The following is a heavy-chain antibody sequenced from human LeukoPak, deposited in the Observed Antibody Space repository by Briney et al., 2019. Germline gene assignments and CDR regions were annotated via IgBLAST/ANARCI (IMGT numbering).Heavy chain of an antibody. V-gene: IGHV4-34*01. CDR3: ARANAEGNPYYFDY. CDR2: INHSGST. D-gene: IGHD4-23*01. CDR1: GGSISSYY. J-gene: IGHJ4*02. Sequence: SETLSLTCTVSGGSISSYYWSWIRQPPGKGLEWIGEINHSGSTNYNPSLKSRVTISVDTSKNQFSLKLSSVTAADTAVYYCARANAEGNPYYFDYWGQGTLVTVSS.